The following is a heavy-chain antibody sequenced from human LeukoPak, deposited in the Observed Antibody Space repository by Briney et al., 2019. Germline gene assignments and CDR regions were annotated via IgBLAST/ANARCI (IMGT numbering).Heavy chain of an antibody. CDR2: IYYSGST. J-gene: IGHJ4*02. V-gene: IGHV4-39*01. CDR1: GGSISSSSYY. CDR3: ARQDYDILTGYSDYFDY. D-gene: IGHD3-9*01. Sequence: SETLSLTCTVSGGSISSSSYYWGWIRQPPGKGLEWIGGIYYSGSTYYNPSLKSRVTISVDTSKNQFSLKLSSVTAADTAVYYCARQDYDILTGYSDYFDYWGQGTLVTVSS.